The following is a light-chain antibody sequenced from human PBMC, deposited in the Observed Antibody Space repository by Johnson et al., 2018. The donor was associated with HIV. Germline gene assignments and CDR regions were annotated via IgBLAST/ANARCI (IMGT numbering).Light chain of an antibody. CDR1: NSNIGNNY. Sequence: QSVLTQPPSVSAAPGQKVTISCSGSNSNIGNNYVSWYQQFPGTAPKLLIYDNNKRPSGIPDRFSGSKSGTSATLGITGLQTGDEADYYCGTWDSTLSAGGYVFGAGTKITVL. CDR3: GTWDSTLSAGGYV. CDR2: DNN. V-gene: IGLV1-51*01. J-gene: IGLJ1*01.